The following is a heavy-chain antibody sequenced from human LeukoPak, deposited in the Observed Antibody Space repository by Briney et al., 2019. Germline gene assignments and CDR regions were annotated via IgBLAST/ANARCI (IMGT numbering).Heavy chain of an antibody. Sequence: GGSLRLSCTTSGFTFGDYATSWVRQAPGKGLEWVGFIQGKAYGGATEYVASVKGRFSISRDDPKSIANLQMNNLKTEDTAVYYCTRGPHPRCSSSGCYLDYWGQGTLVTVSS. CDR3: TRGPHPRCSSSGCYLDY. CDR1: GFTFGDYA. J-gene: IGHJ4*02. D-gene: IGHD2-2*01. CDR2: IQGKAYGGAT. V-gene: IGHV3-49*04.